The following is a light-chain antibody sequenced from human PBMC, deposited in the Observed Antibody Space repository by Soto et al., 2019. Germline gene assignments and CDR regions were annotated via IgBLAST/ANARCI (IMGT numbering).Light chain of an antibody. Sequence: EIVMTQSPATLSVSPGERATLSCRASQSVTSNLAWYQQKPGQPPRLLMYGVSTRANGIPARFGGSESATEFTLTISSLQSEDFAVYYCQQDSQWPLTFGGGTKVDIK. CDR2: GVS. J-gene: IGKJ4*01. V-gene: IGKV3-15*01. CDR1: QSVTSN. CDR3: QQDSQWPLT.